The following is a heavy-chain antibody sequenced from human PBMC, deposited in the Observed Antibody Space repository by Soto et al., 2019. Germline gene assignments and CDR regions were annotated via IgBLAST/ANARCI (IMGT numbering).Heavy chain of an antibody. CDR2: ISGSGGST. CDR3: AKDYDNTGYSYFDY. J-gene: IGHJ4*02. CDR1: GFTFSSYA. D-gene: IGHD3-22*01. V-gene: IGHV3-23*01. Sequence: PGGSLRLSCAASGFTFSSYAMSWVRQAPGKGLEWVSGISGSGGSTYYAESAKGRFTISRENSKNTLYLQMNSLRAEDTAVYYCAKDYDNTGYSYFDYWGQGTLVTVSS.